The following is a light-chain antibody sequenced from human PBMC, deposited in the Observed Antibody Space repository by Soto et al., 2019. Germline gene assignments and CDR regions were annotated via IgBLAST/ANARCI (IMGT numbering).Light chain of an antibody. Sequence: SALTQPASVSGSPGQSITISCTGSISDIGTYNLVSWLQQHPGKAPKLMIYEASKRPSGVSNRFSGSKSGNTASLTISGLQAEDEADYYCCSYESSNTLVVGGGTKLTVL. CDR3: CSYESSNTLV. V-gene: IGLV2-23*01. J-gene: IGLJ2*01. CDR1: ISDIGTYNL. CDR2: EAS.